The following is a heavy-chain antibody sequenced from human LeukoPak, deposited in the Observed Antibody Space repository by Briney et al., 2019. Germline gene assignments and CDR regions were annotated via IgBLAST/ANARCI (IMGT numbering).Heavy chain of an antibody. CDR2: IGSDNMP. Sequence: GGSLRLSCEASGFTFSAYAMTWVRRAPGQGLEWVSSIGSDNMPHYSESVKGRFSISRDNSKNSVYLQMTNLTAGDTAVYFCATDSSSWNIFDNWGQGTLVTVSS. D-gene: IGHD2-15*01. CDR3: ATDSSSWNIFDN. CDR1: GFTFSAYA. J-gene: IGHJ4*02. V-gene: IGHV3-23*01.